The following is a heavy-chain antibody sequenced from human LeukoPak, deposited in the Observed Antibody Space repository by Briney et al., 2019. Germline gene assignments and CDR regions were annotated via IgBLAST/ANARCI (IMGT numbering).Heavy chain of an antibody. CDR3: AIVNLDQGWFDP. D-gene: IGHD2-2*01. J-gene: IGHJ5*02. V-gene: IGHV4-30-2*01. CDR1: GRSISSGGYA. Sequence: SQCLSLTCAVAGRSISSGGYAWGWIRQPPGKGPEWIGYIYHSRSTYYYPSLKCRVTIAVDRSKNQFSLKLSSVTAADTAVYDCAIVNLDQGWFDPWGQGTLVTVSS. CDR2: IYHSRST.